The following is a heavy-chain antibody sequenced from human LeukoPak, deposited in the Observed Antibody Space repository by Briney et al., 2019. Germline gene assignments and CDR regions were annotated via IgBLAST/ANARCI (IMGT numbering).Heavy chain of an antibody. CDR1: GFTFSSYA. CDR2: ISGSGGST. V-gene: IGHV3-23*01. D-gene: IGHD3-10*01. Sequence: GGSLGLSCAASGFTFSSYAMSWVRQAPGKGLEWVSAISGSGGSTYYADSVKGRFTISRDNSKNTLYLQMNSLRAEDTAVYYCAKDAYYYGSGSWNFDYWGQGTLVTVSS. CDR3: AKDAYYYGSGSWNFDY. J-gene: IGHJ4*02.